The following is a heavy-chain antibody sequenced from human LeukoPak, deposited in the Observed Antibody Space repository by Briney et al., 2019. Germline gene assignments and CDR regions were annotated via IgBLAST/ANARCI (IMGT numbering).Heavy chain of an antibody. CDR1: GGTFSSYA. Sequence: GASVKVSCKASGGTFSSYAISWVRQAPGQGLEWMRRIIPIFGTANYAQKFQGRVTITADKSTSTAYMELSSLRSEDTAVYYCARDRQYYYDSSGQGYRGQGTLVTVSS. J-gene: IGHJ4*02. CDR2: IIPIFGTA. CDR3: ARDRQYYYDSSGQGY. D-gene: IGHD3-22*01. V-gene: IGHV1-69*06.